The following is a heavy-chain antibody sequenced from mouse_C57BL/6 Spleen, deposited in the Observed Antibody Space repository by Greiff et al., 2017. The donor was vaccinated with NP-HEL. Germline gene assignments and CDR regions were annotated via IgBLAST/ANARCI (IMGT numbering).Heavy chain of an antibody. CDR2: IDPSDSYT. D-gene: IGHD1-1*01. CDR1: GYTFTSYW. J-gene: IGHJ2*01. CDR3: ARTGSSSVYFDY. Sequence: QVQLQQPGAELVRPGTSVKLSCKASGYTFTSYWMHWVKQRPGQGLEWIGVIDPSDSYTNYNQKFKGKATFTVDTSSSTAYMQLSSLTSEDSAVYYCARTGSSSVYFDYWGQGTTLTVSS. V-gene: IGHV1-59*01.